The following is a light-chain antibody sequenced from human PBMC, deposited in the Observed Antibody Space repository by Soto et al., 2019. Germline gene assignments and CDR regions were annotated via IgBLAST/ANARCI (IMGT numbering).Light chain of an antibody. CDR1: QTISSW. J-gene: IGKJ5*01. CDR2: KAS. V-gene: IGKV1-5*03. Sequence: DIQMTHSPSTLSGSVGDRVTITCRASQTISSWLAWYQQKPGKAPKLLIYKASTLKSGVPSRFSGSGSGTEFTLTISSLQPDDFATYYCQQSYSTPITFGQGTRLEIK. CDR3: QQSYSTPIT.